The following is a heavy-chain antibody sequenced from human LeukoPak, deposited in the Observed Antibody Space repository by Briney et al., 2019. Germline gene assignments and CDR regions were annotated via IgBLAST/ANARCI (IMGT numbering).Heavy chain of an antibody. CDR2: LNANSGGT. CDR3: GRRYCSGGSCYPDY. CDR1: GYIFTDYY. V-gene: IGHV1-2*02. J-gene: IGHJ4*02. D-gene: IGHD2-15*01. Sequence: ASVKVSCKASGYIFTDYYIQWVRQAPGQGLEWMGWLNANSGGTNYAQKFQGRVTMTRGTSISTAYMELSRLTSDDTAVFYCGRRYCSGGSCYPDYWGQGTLVTVSS.